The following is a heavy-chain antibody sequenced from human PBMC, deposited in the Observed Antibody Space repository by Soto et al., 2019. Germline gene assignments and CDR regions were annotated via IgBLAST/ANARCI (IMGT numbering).Heavy chain of an antibody. D-gene: IGHD2-15*01. J-gene: IGHJ4*02. CDR1: GFTFSSYA. Sequence: EVQLLESGGGLVQPGGSLRLSCAASGFTFSSYAMSWVRQAPGKGLEWVSAISGSGGSTYYADSVKGRFTISRDNSKNTLYLQMNSLRAEDTAVYYCAAAASGYCSGGSGYFIKWGQASMVTVSS. CDR2: ISGSGGST. CDR3: AAAASGYCSGGSGYFIK. V-gene: IGHV3-23*01.